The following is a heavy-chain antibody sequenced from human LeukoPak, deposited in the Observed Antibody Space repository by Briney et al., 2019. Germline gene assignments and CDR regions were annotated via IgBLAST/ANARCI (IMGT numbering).Heavy chain of an antibody. CDR1: GGSISSSSYY. J-gene: IGHJ3*02. Sequence: PSETLSLTCTVSGGSISSSSYYWGWIRQPPGKGLEWIGSIYYSGSTYYNPSLKSRVTISVDTSKNQFSLKLSSVTAADTAVYYCARAAWTGYYYDSSGHGAFDIWGQGTMVTVSS. CDR3: ARAAWTGYYYDSSGHGAFDI. CDR2: IYYSGST. D-gene: IGHD3-22*01. V-gene: IGHV4-39*01.